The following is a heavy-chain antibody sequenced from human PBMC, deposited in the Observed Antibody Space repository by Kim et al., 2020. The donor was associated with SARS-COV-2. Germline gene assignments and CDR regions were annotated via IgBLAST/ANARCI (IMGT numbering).Heavy chain of an antibody. D-gene: IGHD6-6*01. Sequence: AQKLQGRVTMTTDTATSTAYMELRSLRSDDTAVYYCARAYSSSTYGMDVWGQGTTVTVSS. J-gene: IGHJ6*02. CDR3: ARAYSSSTYGMDV. V-gene: IGHV1-18*01.